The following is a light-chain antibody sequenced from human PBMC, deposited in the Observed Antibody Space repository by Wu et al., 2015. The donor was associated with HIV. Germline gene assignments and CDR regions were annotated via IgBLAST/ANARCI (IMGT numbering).Light chain of an antibody. CDR1: QSVNSY. J-gene: IGKJ1*01. CDR2: DAS. Sequence: EIVLTQSPATLSLSPGEKATLSCRASQSVNSYLAWHQQKPGQAPRLLIYDASNRATGTPARLSGSGSGTDFTLTISSLEPEDFAVYYCQQRTDSWTFGQGTKVEIK. V-gene: IGKV3-11*01. CDR3: QQRTDSWT.